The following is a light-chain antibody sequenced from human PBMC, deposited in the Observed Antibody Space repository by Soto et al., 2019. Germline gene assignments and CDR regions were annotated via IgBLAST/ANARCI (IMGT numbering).Light chain of an antibody. J-gene: IGKJ1*01. CDR2: KAS. CDR3: QQYDYSRT. Sequence: DIQMTQSPSTLSASVGDRVTITCRASQSISSWLAWYQQRPGKAPKLLIHKASNLESGVPSRFSGSGSGTEFTLTISSLHSDDFATYYCQQYDYSRTFGRGTKVDIK. V-gene: IGKV1-5*03. CDR1: QSISSW.